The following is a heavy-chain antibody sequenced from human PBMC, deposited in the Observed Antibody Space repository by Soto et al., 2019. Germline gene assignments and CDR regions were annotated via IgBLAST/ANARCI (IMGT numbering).Heavy chain of an antibody. CDR1: GYSITTGYY. CDR3: ARGVNYYDSSGFYPRDY. J-gene: IGHJ4*02. D-gene: IGHD3-22*01. CDR2: VYHSGRT. V-gene: IGHV4-38-2*01. Sequence: SETLSLTCAVSGYSITTGYYWGWVRRPPGEGLEWIGSVYHSGRTSYNPSLESRVTISVDTSKNQFSLRLSSVTAADTAVYYCARGVNYYDSSGFYPRDYWGQGILVTVSS.